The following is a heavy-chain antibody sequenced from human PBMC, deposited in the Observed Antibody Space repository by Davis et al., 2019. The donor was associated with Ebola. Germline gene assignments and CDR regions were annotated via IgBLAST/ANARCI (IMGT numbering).Heavy chain of an antibody. CDR1: GYSFTACW. V-gene: IGHV5-51*01. Sequence: GESLKISCKASGYSFTACWIGWVRQMPGKGLEWMGIMYPGDPETRYNPSFEGQVTISADKSISTVYLQWSSLKASDTAMYYCARSKDNVVEPVGFDSWGRGTLVTVSS. J-gene: IGHJ5*01. CDR2: MYPGDPET. CDR3: ARSKDNVVEPVGFDS. D-gene: IGHD3-16*02.